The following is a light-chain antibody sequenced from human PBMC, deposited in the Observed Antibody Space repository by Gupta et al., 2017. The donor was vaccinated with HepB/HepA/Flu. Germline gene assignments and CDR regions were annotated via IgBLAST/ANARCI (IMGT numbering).Light chain of an antibody. CDR2: LRS. Sequence: DIVMSQSPLSLPVTPGEPDSISSRASQSLLHSNGYNYLDWHLQNPGQSPQLLIYLRSKRASGVPDRFSGSGSGTNFTLKISRVQAEDVGVYYCMQALQTPTFGEGTKVEIK. V-gene: IGKV2-28*01. CDR3: MQALQTPT. J-gene: IGKJ4*01. CDR1: QSLLHSNGYNY.